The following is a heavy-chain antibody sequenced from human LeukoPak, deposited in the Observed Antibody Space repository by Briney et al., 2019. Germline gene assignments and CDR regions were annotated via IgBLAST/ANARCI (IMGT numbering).Heavy chain of an antibody. CDR1: GFTISSYS. D-gene: IGHD3-22*01. J-gene: IGHJ4*02. CDR3: ARDKADYDSSGFDY. V-gene: IGHV3-21*01. CDR2: ISSSSSYI. Sequence: KSGGSLRLSCAASGFTISSYSMNWVRQAPGKGLEWVSSISSSSSYIYYADSVKGRFTISRDNAKNSLYLQMNSLRAEDTAVYYCARDKADYDSSGFDYWGQGTLVTVSS.